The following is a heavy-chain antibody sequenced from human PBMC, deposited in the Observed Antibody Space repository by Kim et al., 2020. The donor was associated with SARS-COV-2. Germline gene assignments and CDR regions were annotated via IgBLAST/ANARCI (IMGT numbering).Heavy chain of an antibody. V-gene: IGHV3-23*01. J-gene: IGHJ4*02. Sequence: VKGRFTISRDNPKNTLYLQMNSLRAEDTAVYYCATRPRYYYDSSGYYPDYWGQGTLVTVSS. D-gene: IGHD3-22*01. CDR3: ATRPRYYYDSSGYYPDY.